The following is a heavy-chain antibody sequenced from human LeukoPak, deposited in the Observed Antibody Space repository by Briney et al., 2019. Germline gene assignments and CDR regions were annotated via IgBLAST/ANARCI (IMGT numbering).Heavy chain of an antibody. CDR3: AKGVPAAKAGNWFDP. D-gene: IGHD2-2*01. CDR2: ISGSGGST. J-gene: IGHJ5*02. Sequence: GRSLRLSCAASGFTFSSYAMSWVRQAPGKGLEWVSAISGSGGSTYYADSVKGRFTISRDNSKNTLYLQMNSLRAEDTAVYYCAKGVPAAKAGNWFDPWGQGTLVTVSS. CDR1: GFTFSSYA. V-gene: IGHV3-23*01.